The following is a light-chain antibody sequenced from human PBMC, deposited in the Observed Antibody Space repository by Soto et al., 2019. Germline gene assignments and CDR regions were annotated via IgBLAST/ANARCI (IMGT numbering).Light chain of an antibody. CDR3: CSYAGSWV. CDR1: SSDVGTYNL. Sequence: QSALTQPASVSGSPGQSITISCTETSSDVGTYNLVSWYQQYPGKAPKLMIYEGSKRPSGVSNRFSGSKSGNTASLRITGLQAEDEADYYCCSYAGSWVFGGGTQLTVL. J-gene: IGLJ7*01. V-gene: IGLV2-23*01. CDR2: EGS.